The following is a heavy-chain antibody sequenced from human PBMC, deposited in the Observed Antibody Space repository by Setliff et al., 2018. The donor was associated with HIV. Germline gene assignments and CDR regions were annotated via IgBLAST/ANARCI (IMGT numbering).Heavy chain of an antibody. Sequence: GESLKISCKGSGYSFTSNWIGWVRQMPGKGLEWMGIIHPVDSDTRYSPSFQGRVTISADKSINTAYLQWSSLKASDSAMYYCARHDAVGGTPLIHAFDIWGQGTMVTVSS. D-gene: IGHD1-26*01. CDR2: IHPVDSDT. V-gene: IGHV5-51*01. CDR3: ARHDAVGGTPLIHAFDI. J-gene: IGHJ3*02. CDR1: GYSFTSNW.